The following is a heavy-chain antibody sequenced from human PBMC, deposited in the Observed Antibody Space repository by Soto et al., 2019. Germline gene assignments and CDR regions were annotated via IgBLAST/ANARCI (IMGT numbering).Heavy chain of an antibody. J-gene: IGHJ6*02. CDR1: GYTFTGYY. CDR2: INPNSGGT. CDR3: ARSVIAAWHYYGMDV. D-gene: IGHD6-13*01. V-gene: IGHV1-2*04. Sequence: ASVKVSCKASGYTFTGYYMHWVRQAPGQGLEWMGWINPNSGGTNYAQKFQGWVTMTRDTSISTAYMELSRLRSDDTAVYYCARSVIAAWHYYGMDVWGQGTKVTVSS.